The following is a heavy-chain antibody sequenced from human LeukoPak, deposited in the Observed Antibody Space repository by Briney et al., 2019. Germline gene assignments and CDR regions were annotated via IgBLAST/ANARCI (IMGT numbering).Heavy chain of an antibody. D-gene: IGHD6-6*01. Sequence: SESLSLTCAVYGGSFSGYYCSSIRQPPGKGLGSNRAIHHSGSTNYNPSLKSRVAISVDTSKNQFSLKLSSVTAADTAVYYCAIVIAARFSKYYYYYYMDVWGKGTTVTVSS. V-gene: IGHV4-34*01. CDR3: AIVIAARFSKYYYYYYMDV. J-gene: IGHJ6*03. CDR1: GGSFSGYY. CDR2: IHHSGST.